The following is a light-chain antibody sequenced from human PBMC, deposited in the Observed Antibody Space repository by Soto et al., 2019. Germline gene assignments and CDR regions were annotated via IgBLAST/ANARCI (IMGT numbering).Light chain of an antibody. CDR1: QSISNY. CDR3: QQSYSDPRT. J-gene: IGKJ1*01. V-gene: IGKV1-39*01. CDR2: AAS. Sequence: DIQMTQSPSSLSASVGGRVTITCRASQSISNYVNWYQQKPGRAPKLLIYAASSLQSGVPSRFSGSGSETDFTLTISSLQPEDFETYYCQQSYSDPRTFGQGTKVEI.